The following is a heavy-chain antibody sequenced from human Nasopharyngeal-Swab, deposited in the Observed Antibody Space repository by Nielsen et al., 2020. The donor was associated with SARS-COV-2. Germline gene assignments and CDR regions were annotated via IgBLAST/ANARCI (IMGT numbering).Heavy chain of an antibody. Sequence: LKISRAASGFTFSSYGMHWVRQAPGKGLEWVAVISYDGSNKYYADSVKGRFTISRDNSKNTLYLQMNSLRAEDTAVYYCAKGTAWEVGTLDYWGQGTLVTVSS. J-gene: IGHJ4*02. CDR3: AKGTAWEVGTLDY. D-gene: IGHD4-23*01. V-gene: IGHV3-30*18. CDR1: GFTFSSYG. CDR2: ISYDGSNK.